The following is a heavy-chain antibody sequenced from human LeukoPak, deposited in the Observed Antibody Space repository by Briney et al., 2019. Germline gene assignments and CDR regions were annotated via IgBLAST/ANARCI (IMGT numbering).Heavy chain of an antibody. Sequence: ASVKVSCKASGYTFSSFGISWVRQAPGQGLEWMGRINAYDRNTNYAQNFQGGLTLTTDTSTSTAYMELTSLRSDDTAMYYCARVDSNNWYPLGYGMDIWGQGTTVTVSS. CDR3: ARVDSNNWYPLGYGMDI. J-gene: IGHJ6*02. CDR1: GYTFSSFG. V-gene: IGHV1-18*01. CDR2: INAYDRNT. D-gene: IGHD1-20*01.